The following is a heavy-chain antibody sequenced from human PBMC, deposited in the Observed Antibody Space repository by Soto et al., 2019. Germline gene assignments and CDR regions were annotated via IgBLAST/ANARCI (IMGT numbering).Heavy chain of an antibody. D-gene: IGHD4-17*01. V-gene: IGHV1-69*13. Sequence: SVEVSCKXSGGTFSSYAISWVRQAPGQGLEWMGGIIPIFGTANYAQKFQGRVTITADESTSTAYMELSSLRSEDTAVYYCARDDYGGNGPLDYWGQGTLVTVSS. CDR2: IIPIFGTA. J-gene: IGHJ4*02. CDR3: ARDDYGGNGPLDY. CDR1: GGTFSSYA.